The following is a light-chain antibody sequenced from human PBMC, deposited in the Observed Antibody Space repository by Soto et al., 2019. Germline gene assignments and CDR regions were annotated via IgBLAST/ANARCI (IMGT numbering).Light chain of an antibody. CDR1: QSVSSSY. CDR2: GAS. CDR3: QQYGSSPPIT. J-gene: IGKJ5*01. Sequence: LTQSPGTLSLSQGERATLSCRASQSVSSSYLAWYQQKPGQAPRLLIYGASSRATGIPDRFSGSGSGTDFTLTISRLEPEDFAVYYCQQYGSSPPITLGQGTRLEVK. V-gene: IGKV3-20*01.